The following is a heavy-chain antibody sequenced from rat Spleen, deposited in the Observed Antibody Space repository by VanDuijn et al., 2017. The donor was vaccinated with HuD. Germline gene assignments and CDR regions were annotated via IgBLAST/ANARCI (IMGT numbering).Heavy chain of an antibody. D-gene: IGHD1-12*02. CDR1: GFTFSDYA. Sequence: EVQLVESGGGLVQPGRSLKFSCAASGFTFSDYAMAWVRQAPKKGLEWVASISYEGTSTYYGDSVKGRFTISRDNAKSTLYLQMTSLRSEDTATYYCARAYYDGTYYWGQGVMVTVSS. CDR3: ARAYYDGTYY. V-gene: IGHV5-17*01. J-gene: IGHJ2*01. CDR2: ISYEGTST.